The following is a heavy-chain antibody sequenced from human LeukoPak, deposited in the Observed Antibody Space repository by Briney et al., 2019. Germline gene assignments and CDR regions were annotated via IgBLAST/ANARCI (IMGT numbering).Heavy chain of an antibody. J-gene: IGHJ4*02. CDR3: VRDLYSRSPYFDV. CDR2: ISYDGRDK. V-gene: IGHV3-30*03. D-gene: IGHD2-21*01. Sequence: PGKSLRLSCAASGFTFASYAMYWVRQAPGRGLEWVAYISYDGRDKYYVDSVKGRFFISKDSSMSTLYLDMNSLRPEDTALYYCVRDLYSRSPYFDVWGQGTLVTVSS. CDR1: GFTFASYA.